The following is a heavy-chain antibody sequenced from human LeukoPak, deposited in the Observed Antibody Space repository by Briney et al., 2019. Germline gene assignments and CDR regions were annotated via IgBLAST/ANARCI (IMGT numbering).Heavy chain of an antibody. CDR3: ARDSRAAAGRPFDY. J-gene: IGHJ4*02. CDR2: INPSGGST. Sequence: GSVKVSCKASGYTFTSYYMHWVRQARGQGLEWMGIINPSGGSTNNAQKFQGRVTMTRDMSTSTVYMELSSLRSEDTAVYYCARDSRAAAGRPFDYWGQGTLVTVSS. V-gene: IGHV1-46*01. CDR1: GYTFTSYY. D-gene: IGHD6-13*01.